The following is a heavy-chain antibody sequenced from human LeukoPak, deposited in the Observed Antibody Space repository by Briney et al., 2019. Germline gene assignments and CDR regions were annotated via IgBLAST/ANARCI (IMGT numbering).Heavy chain of an antibody. D-gene: IGHD2-2*03. V-gene: IGHV3-7*01. Sequence: PGESLRLSCAASGFNFTKTWMTWVRQAPGTGLEWVANIDREGSAKYYVDSVKGRFTISRDNAKNSLNLQMSPLRADDTAVYYCTNMDSWGQGTLVTVSS. J-gene: IGHJ4*02. CDR2: IDREGSAK. CDR3: TNMDS. CDR1: GFNFTKTW.